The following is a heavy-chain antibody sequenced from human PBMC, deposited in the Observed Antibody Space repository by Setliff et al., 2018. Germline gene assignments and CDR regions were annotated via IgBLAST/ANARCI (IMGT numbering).Heavy chain of an antibody. CDR3: TTGPRDSRNYLNWLGS. J-gene: IGHJ5*01. CDR2: IIPLLETA. V-gene: IGHV1-69*06. CDR1: GDTFSTYA. D-gene: IGHD4-4*01. Sequence: SVKVSCKASGDTFSTYALSWVRQAPGQGLEWMGGIIPLLETAKYAQKVQGRVTITADKSTSTGYMQMNNLKSEDTGFYYCTTGPRDSRNYLNWLGSWGQGTLVTVSS.